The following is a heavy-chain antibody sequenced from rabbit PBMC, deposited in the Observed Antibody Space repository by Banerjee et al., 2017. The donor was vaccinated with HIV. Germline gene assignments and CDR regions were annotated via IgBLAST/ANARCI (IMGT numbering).Heavy chain of an antibody. CDR1: GIDFSSYYY. CDR2: INTSSGNT. V-gene: IGHV1S43*01. Sequence: QQQLEESGGGLVKPGGTLTLTCKASGIDFSSYYYMCWVRQAPGKGLELIACINTSSGNTVYATWAKGRFTISKTSWTTVTLQMTSLTAADTATYFCLRRWHSTDLWGPGTLVTVS. J-gene: IGHJ6*01. D-gene: IGHD7-1*01. CDR3: LRRWHSTDL.